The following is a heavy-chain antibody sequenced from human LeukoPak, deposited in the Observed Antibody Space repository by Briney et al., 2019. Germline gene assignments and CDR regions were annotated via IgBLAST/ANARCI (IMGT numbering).Heavy chain of an antibody. V-gene: IGHV4-59*01. Sequence: SETLSLTCTVSGGSISNYYWSWIRQPPGKGPEWIGYISYIGSTNYNPSLKSRVTISEDTSKNQFSLKLSSVTAADTAVYYCVDSYYYYMDVWGKGTTVTVSS. D-gene: IGHD3/OR15-3a*01. CDR1: GGSISNYY. CDR3: VDSYYYYMDV. J-gene: IGHJ6*03. CDR2: ISYIGST.